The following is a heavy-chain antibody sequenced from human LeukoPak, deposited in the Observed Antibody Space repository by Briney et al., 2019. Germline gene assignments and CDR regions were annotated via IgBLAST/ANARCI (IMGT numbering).Heavy chain of an antibody. J-gene: IGHJ4*02. D-gene: IGHD6-13*01. Sequence: PSETLSLTCTVSGGSISSSSYYWGWIRQPPGKGLEWIGSIYYSGGTYYNPSLKSRVTISVDTSKNQFSLKLSSVTAADTAVYYCARNLLYSSSSGDVDYWGQGTLVTVSS. CDR1: GGSISSSSYY. CDR3: ARNLLYSSSSGDVDY. V-gene: IGHV4-39*01. CDR2: IYYSGGT.